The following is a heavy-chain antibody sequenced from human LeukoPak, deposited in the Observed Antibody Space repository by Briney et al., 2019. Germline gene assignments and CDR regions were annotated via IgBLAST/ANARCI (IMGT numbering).Heavy chain of an antibody. Sequence: GGSLRLSCAASGFTLSSYWMHWVRQAPGKGLEWVAFIRYDGSNKYYADSVKGRFTISRDNSKNTLYLQMNSLRAEDTAVYYCAKDPVPGGYIDYWGQGTLVTVSS. CDR1: GFTLSSYW. D-gene: IGHD3-22*01. V-gene: IGHV3-30*02. CDR3: AKDPVPGGYIDY. J-gene: IGHJ4*02. CDR2: IRYDGSNK.